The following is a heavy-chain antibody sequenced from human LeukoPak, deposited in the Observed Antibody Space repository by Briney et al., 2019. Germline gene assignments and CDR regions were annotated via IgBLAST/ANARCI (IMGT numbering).Heavy chain of an antibody. Sequence: PGGSLRLSCAASGFTFSSYWMHWVRQAPGKGLVCVSRIKSDGSSTSYADSVKGRFTISRDNAKNSLYLQMNSLRAEDTAVYYCAKDAAVGSSGYYYVPPLYYFHYWGQGTLVTVSS. D-gene: IGHD3-22*01. V-gene: IGHV3-74*01. J-gene: IGHJ4*02. CDR2: IKSDGSST. CDR3: AKDAAVGSSGYYYVPPLYYFHY. CDR1: GFTFSSYW.